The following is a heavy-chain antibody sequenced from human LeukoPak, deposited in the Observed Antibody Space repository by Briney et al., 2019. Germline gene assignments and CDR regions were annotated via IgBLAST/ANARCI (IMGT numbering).Heavy chain of an antibody. CDR3: ARRTSGGYSGYIDR. CDR2: IDHSGNT. V-gene: IGHV4-39*01. Sequence: SETLSLTCNVSGGSIGSRSFYWGWIRQPPGQGLEFIGSIDHSGNTNYNSSLKSRVTISADTSRNQFSLKLRSVNAADTAVYYCARRTSGGYSGYIDRWGLGTLVTVSS. J-gene: IGHJ5*02. D-gene: IGHD5-12*01. CDR1: GGSIGSRSFY.